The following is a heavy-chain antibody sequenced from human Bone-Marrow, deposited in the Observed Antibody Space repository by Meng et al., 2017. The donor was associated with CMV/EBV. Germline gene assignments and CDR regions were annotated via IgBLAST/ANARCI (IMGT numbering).Heavy chain of an antibody. CDR2: ISAYNGNT. CDR1: GSTLHIYG. Sequence: QLSASCAWVKQPGASGHASCKAAGSTLHIYGISWVRQAPGQGLEGMGWISAYNGNTNYAQKLQGRVTMTTDTSTRTAYMELRSLRSDDTAVYYCARDRAGGGYFDYWGQGTLVTVSS. J-gene: IGHJ4*02. V-gene: IGHV1-18*01. D-gene: IGHD3-10*01. CDR3: ARDRAGGGYFDY.